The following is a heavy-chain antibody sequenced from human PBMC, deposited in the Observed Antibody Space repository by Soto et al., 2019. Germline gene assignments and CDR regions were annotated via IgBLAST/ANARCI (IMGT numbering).Heavy chain of an antibody. CDR1: GGTFSSYT. V-gene: IGHV1-69*02. D-gene: IGHD6-19*01. J-gene: IGHJ6*03. CDR2: IIPILGIA. CDR3: ARAQEIHRLVRVPEPRDYYYYYYMDV. Sequence: ASVKVSCKASGGTFSSYTISWVRQAPGQGLEWMGRIIPILGIANYAQKFQGRVTITADKSTSTAYMELSSLRSEDTAVYYCARAQEIHRLVRVPEPRDYYYYYYMDVWGKGTTVTVSS.